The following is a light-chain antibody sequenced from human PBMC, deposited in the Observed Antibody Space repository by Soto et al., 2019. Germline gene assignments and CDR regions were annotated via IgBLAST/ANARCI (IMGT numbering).Light chain of an antibody. J-gene: IGLJ2*01. CDR1: SSDVGGYNY. Sequence: QSALTQPASVSGSPGQSITISCTGTSSDVGGYNYVSWYQQHPGKAPKLMIYDVSNRPSGVSNRFSGSKSGNTASLTISGLQAEDKADYYCSSYTSSSTIVVFGGGTKLTV. CDR2: DVS. CDR3: SSYTSSSTIVV. V-gene: IGLV2-14*01.